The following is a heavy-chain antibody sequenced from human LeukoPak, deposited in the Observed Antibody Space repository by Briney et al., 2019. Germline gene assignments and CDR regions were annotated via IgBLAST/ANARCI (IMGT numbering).Heavy chain of an antibody. CDR3: VRITYYYDNSDRGPMDS. D-gene: IGHD3-22*01. Sequence: SETLSLTCTVSGGSISSRSYYWGWIRQPPGKGLEWIGSFYYSGSTYYNPSLKSRVTISVDTSKNQFSLNLSYVTAADTAVYYCVRITYYYDNSDRGPMDSWGQGTLVTVSS. V-gene: IGHV4-39*01. J-gene: IGHJ4*02. CDR2: FYYSGST. CDR1: GGSISSRSYY.